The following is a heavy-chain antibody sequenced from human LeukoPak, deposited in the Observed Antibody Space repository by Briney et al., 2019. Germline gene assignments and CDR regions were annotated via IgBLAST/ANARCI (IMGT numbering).Heavy chain of an antibody. CDR1: GFTFSSYS. CDR2: ISSSSSYI. CDR3: ARAPTYDSYFDY. J-gene: IGHJ4*02. D-gene: IGHD5-12*01. V-gene: IGHV3-21*01. Sequence: GGPLRLSCAASGFTFSSYSMNWVRQAPGKGLEWVSSISSSSSYIYYADSVKGRFTISRDNAKNSLYLQMNSLRAEDTAVYYCARAPTYDSYFDYWGQGTLVTVSS.